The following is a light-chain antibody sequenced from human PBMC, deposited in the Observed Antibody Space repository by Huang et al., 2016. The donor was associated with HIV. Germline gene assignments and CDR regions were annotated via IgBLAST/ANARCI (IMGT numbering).Light chain of an antibody. Sequence: AIRMTQSPSSLSASTGDRVTITCRASQGISSYLAWYQQKPGKAPKLLIYAASTLQSGVPSRFSGSGSGTDFTLTISCLQSEDFATYYCQQHYFYPFTFGGGTKVEIK. CDR1: QGISSY. CDR3: QQHYFYPFT. CDR2: AAS. V-gene: IGKV1-8*01. J-gene: IGKJ4*01.